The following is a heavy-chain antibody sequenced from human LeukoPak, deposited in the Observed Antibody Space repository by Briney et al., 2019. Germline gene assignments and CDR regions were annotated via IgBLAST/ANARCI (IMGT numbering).Heavy chain of an antibody. CDR1: GGSISSYY. J-gene: IGHJ5*02. CDR3: ASEAYDFWSGYYTNWFDP. Sequence: SETLSLTCTVAGGSISSYYWSWLRQPPGKGLEWIGNIYYSGSTNYNPSLKRRVTISVDTSKNQFSLKLSSVTAADTAVYYCASEAYDFWSGYYTNWFDPWGQGTLVTVSS. V-gene: IGHV4-59*01. CDR2: IYYSGST. D-gene: IGHD3-3*01.